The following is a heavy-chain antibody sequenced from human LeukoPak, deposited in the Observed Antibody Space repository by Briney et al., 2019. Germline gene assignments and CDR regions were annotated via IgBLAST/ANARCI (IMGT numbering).Heavy chain of an antibody. J-gene: IGHJ3*02. CDR2: IKSKTDGGTA. V-gene: IGHV3-15*01. Sequence: GGSLRLSCAASHFTFTTYWMSWVRQAPGKGLEWVGRIKSKTDGGTANYAAPVKGRFTISRDDSKDTLYLQMNSLKTEDTAVYYCTTDRVITMVRGVITNDAFDIWGQGTMVTVSS. D-gene: IGHD3-10*01. CDR1: HFTFTTYW. CDR3: TTDRVITMVRGVITNDAFDI.